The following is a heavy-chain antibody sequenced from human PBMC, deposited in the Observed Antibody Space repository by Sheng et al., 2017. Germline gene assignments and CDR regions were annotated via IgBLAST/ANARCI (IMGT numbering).Heavy chain of an antibody. CDR3: AKDRASSGWGIPD. D-gene: IGHD6-19*01. V-gene: IGHV3-30*18. J-gene: IGHJ4*02. CDR2: ISYDGSNK. CDR1: GFTFSSYG. Sequence: QVQLVESGGGVVQPGRSLRLSCAASGFTFSSYGMHWVRQAPGKGLEWVAVISYDGSNKYYADSVKGRFTISRDNSNNTLYLQMNSLRAEDTAVYYCAKDRASSGWGIPDWGQGT.